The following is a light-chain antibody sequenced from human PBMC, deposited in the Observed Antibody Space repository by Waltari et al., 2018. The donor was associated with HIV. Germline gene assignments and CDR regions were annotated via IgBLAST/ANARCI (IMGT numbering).Light chain of an antibody. J-gene: IGLJ2*01. CDR3: SSYAGSNTVV. Sequence: QSALTQPPSASGSPGQSVTISCIGTSSDVGAYNYVSWYQQHPGKAPKLMIYEVNKRPSGVPDRFSGSKSGNTASLSVSGLQAEDEADYYCSSYAGSNTVVFGGGTKLTVL. CDR1: SSDVGAYNY. V-gene: IGLV2-8*01. CDR2: EVN.